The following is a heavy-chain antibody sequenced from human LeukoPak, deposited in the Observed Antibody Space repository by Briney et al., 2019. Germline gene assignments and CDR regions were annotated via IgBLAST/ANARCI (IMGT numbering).Heavy chain of an antibody. Sequence: PGGSLRLSCAAAGFTFSSYGMHSVRQAPGKGREWVAVISYDGSNKYYADSVKGRSTISRDNSKNTLYLQMNSLRAEDTAVYYCAKDLSSGWHNDAFDIWGQGTMVTVSS. J-gene: IGHJ3*02. V-gene: IGHV3-30*18. D-gene: IGHD6-19*01. CDR3: AKDLSSGWHNDAFDI. CDR2: ISYDGSNK. CDR1: GFTFSSYG.